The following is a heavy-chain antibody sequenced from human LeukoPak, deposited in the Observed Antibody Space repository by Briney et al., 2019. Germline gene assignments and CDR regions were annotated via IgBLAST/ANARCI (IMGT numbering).Heavy chain of an antibody. CDR1: GASISSHY. CDR3: ARYSSSWGDPGYYYMDV. J-gene: IGHJ6*03. V-gene: IGHV4-59*11. Sequence: SETLSLTCTVSGASISSHYWSWIRQPPGKGLKWIGYIYYSGSTNYNPSLKSRVTMSVDTSKNQFSLKLSSVTAADTAVYYCARYSSSWGDPGYYYMDVWGKRTMVTVSS. D-gene: IGHD6-13*01. CDR2: IYYSGST.